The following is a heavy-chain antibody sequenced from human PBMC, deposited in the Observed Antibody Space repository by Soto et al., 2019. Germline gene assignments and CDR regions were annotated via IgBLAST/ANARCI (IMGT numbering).Heavy chain of an antibody. CDR3: ARDSEDIVVVPAADQYYMDV. CDR2: IWYDGSNK. CDR1: GFTFSSYG. Sequence: QVQLVESGGGVVQPGRSLRLSCAASGFTFSSYGMHWVRQAPGKGLEGVAVIWYDGSNKYYADSVKGRFTISRDNSKNTLYLQMNSRRAEDTAVYYCARDSEDIVVVPAADQYYMDVWGKGTTVTVSS. D-gene: IGHD2-2*01. V-gene: IGHV3-33*01. J-gene: IGHJ6*03.